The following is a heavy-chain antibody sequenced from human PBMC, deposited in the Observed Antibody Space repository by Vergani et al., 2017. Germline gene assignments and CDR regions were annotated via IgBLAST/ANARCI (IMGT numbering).Heavy chain of an antibody. D-gene: IGHD3-3*01. CDR1: GYTFTSYY. CDR2: INPSGGST. J-gene: IGHJ4*02. CDR3: ARVAYYDFWVGYYNAGGYFDY. Sequence: QVQLVQSGAEVKKPGASVKVSCKASGYTFTSYYMHWVRQAPGQGLEWMGIINPSGGSTSYAQKFQGRVTMTRDTSKSTVYMELSSLRSEDTTVYYCARVAYYDFWVGYYNAGGYFDYWGQGTLVTVSS. V-gene: IGHV1-46*03.